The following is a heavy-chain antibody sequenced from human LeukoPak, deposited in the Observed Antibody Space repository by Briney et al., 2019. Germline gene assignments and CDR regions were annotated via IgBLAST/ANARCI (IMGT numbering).Heavy chain of an antibody. CDR1: GYSFTSYW. V-gene: IGHV5-51*01. Sequence: GESLKISCKGSGYSFTSYWIGWVRQMPGKGLEWMGIIYPGDSGTRYSPSFQGQVTISADKSISTAYLQWSSLKASDTAMYYCARPQRYSSWYFDYWGQGTLVTVSS. D-gene: IGHD6-6*01. J-gene: IGHJ4*02. CDR2: IYPGDSGT. CDR3: ARPQRYSSWYFDY.